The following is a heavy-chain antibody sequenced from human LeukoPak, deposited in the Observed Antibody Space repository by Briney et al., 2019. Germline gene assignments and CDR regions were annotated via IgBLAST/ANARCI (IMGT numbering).Heavy chain of an antibody. V-gene: IGHV3-53*04. CDR2: IYSGGST. CDR1: GFTVSSSF. J-gene: IGHJ6*02. CDR3: ARDKGIAVAGYYYYGMDV. Sequence: GGSLRLSCAASGFTVSSSFMNWVRQAPGKGLEWDSVIYSGGSTYYADSVKGRFTISRHNSKNTLYLQMNSLTTEDTAVYYCARDKGIAVAGYYYYGMDVWGQGTTVTVSS. D-gene: IGHD6-19*01.